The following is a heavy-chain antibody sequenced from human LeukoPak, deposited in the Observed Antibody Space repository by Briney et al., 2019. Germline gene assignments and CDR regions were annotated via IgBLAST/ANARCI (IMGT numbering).Heavy chain of an antibody. D-gene: IGHD6-13*01. CDR1: GFTFSSYW. Sequence: GGSLRLSCAASGFTFSSYWMHWVRQAPGKGLVWVSRINSDGSSTSYADSVKGRFTISRDNAKNTLYLQMNSLRAEDTAVYYCARADGSSWYVYYFDYWGQGTLVTVSS. J-gene: IGHJ4*02. CDR2: INSDGSST. V-gene: IGHV3-74*01. CDR3: ARADGSSWYVYYFDY.